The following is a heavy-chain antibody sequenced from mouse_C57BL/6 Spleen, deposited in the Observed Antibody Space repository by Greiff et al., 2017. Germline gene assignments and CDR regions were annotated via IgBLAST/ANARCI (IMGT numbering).Heavy chain of an antibody. CDR2: IDPETGGT. D-gene: IGHD1-1*01. V-gene: IGHV1-15*01. Sequence: VQLQESGAELVRPGASVTLSCKASGYTFTDYEMHWVKQTPVHGLEWIGAIDPETGGTAYNQKFKGKAILTADKSSSTAYMELRSLTSEDSAGYYCTRGGSLRGGYWGQGTTLTVSS. CDR3: TRGGSLRGGY. J-gene: IGHJ2*01. CDR1: GYTFTDYE.